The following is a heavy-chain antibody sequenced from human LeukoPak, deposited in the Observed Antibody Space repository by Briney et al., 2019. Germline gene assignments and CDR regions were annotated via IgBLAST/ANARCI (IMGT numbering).Heavy chain of an antibody. V-gene: IGHV3-30*02. Sequence: GGSLRLSCAASGFSFSSYGMHWVRQAPGKGLEWVASIRYDGTNKYYADSVKGRFTVSRDNSKNTLYLQMNSLRAEDTAVYYCVRGAYSSSWLNFDYWGQGTLVTVSS. CDR1: GFSFSSYG. J-gene: IGHJ4*02. CDR3: VRGAYSSSWLNFDY. D-gene: IGHD6-13*01. CDR2: IRYDGTNK.